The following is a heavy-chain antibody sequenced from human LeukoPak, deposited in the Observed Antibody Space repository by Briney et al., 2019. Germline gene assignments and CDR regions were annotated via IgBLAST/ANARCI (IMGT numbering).Heavy chain of an antibody. CDR2: IYYSGST. J-gene: IGHJ4*02. CDR3: AIIQAGDSSGYPIDY. D-gene: IGHD3-22*01. CDR1: GGSISSYY. V-gene: IGHV4-59*01. Sequence: SETLSLTCTVSGGSISSYYWSWIRQPPGKGLEWIGYIYYSGSTNYNPSLKSRVTISVDTSKNQFSLKLSSVTAADTAVYYCAIIQAGDSSGYPIDYWGQGTLVTVSS.